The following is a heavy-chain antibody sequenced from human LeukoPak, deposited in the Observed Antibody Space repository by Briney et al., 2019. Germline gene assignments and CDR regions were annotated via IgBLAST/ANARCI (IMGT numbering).Heavy chain of an antibody. CDR1: GYSFISYY. J-gene: IGHJ4*02. CDR3: VKSSDWCLEY. D-gene: IGHD2-8*02. CDR2: INPNSGGT. Sequence: ASVKVSCKASGYSFISYYIHWVRQAPGQGLTWMGWINPNSGGTNYAQNFQGRVTLTRDTTISTAYMELSRLRSDDTAVYYCVKSSDWCLEYWGQGTLVTVSS. V-gene: IGHV1-2*02.